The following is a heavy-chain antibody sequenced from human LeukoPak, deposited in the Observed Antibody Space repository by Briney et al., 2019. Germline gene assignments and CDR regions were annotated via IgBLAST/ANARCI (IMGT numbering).Heavy chain of an antibody. D-gene: IGHD6-19*01. Sequence: GGSLRLSCAASGFTFSSYWMSWVRQAPGKGLEWVANIKQDGSEKYYVDSVKGRFTISRDNAKNSLYLQMNSPRAEDTAVYYCATRSSYSSGWYAGYFDLWGRGTLVTVSS. V-gene: IGHV3-7*01. CDR3: ATRSSYSSGWYAGYFDL. CDR1: GFTFSSYW. CDR2: IKQDGSEK. J-gene: IGHJ2*01.